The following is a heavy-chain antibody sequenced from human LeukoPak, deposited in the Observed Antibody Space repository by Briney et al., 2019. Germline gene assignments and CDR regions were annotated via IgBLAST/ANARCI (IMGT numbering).Heavy chain of an antibody. V-gene: IGHV3-11*01. D-gene: IGHD1-14*01. CDR2: ISSSGSTI. J-gene: IGHJ4*02. Sequence: GGSLRLSCAASGFTFSDYYMSWIRQAPGKGLEWVSYISSSGSTIYYADSVKGRFTISRDNAKNSLYLQMNGLRAEDTAVYYCARVGSQWITSQSLCDWGQGTLVTVSS. CDR1: GFTFSDYY. CDR3: ARVGSQWITSQSLCD.